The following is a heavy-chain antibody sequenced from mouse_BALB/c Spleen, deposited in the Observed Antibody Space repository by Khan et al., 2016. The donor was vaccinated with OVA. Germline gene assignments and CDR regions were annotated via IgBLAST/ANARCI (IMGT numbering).Heavy chain of an antibody. Sequence: EVELVESGPGLVKPSQSLSLTCTVTGYSITSGYARNWIRQFPGNKLEWMGYISYSGGTSYNPSLKSRISITRDTSKNPFFLQLNSVTTEDTATFYCSRGNYYGYYFDYWGQGTTLTVSS. CDR3: SRGNYYGYYFDY. D-gene: IGHD1-1*02. CDR2: ISYSGGT. CDR1: GYSITSGYA. V-gene: IGHV3-2*02. J-gene: IGHJ2*01.